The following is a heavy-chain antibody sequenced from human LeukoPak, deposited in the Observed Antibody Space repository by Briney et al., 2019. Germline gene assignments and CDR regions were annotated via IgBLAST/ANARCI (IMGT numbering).Heavy chain of an antibody. D-gene: IGHD5-24*01. J-gene: IGHJ4*02. Sequence: SETLSLTCTVSGGSISSYYWSWIRQPPGKGLEWIGYIYYSGSTNYNPSLKSRVTISVDTSKNQFSLKLSSVTAADTAVYYCASRDGYNYREEYFDYWGQGTLVTVSS. CDR2: IYYSGST. V-gene: IGHV4-59*12. CDR1: GGSISSYY. CDR3: ASRDGYNYREEYFDY.